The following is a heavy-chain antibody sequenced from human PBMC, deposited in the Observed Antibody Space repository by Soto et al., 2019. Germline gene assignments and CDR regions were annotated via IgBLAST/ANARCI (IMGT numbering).Heavy chain of an antibody. CDR1: GGSISSYY. D-gene: IGHD3-22*01. Sequence: SETLSLTCTVSGGSISSYYWSWMRQPAGKGLEWIGRIYTSGSTNYNPSLKSRVTMSVDTSKNQFSLKLSSVTAADTAVYYCARVLPYYYDSSGYYSTHWFDPWGQGTLVTVSS. CDR2: IYTSGST. CDR3: ARVLPYYYDSSGYYSTHWFDP. V-gene: IGHV4-4*07. J-gene: IGHJ5*02.